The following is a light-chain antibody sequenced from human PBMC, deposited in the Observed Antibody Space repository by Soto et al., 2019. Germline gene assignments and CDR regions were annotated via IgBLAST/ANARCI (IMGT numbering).Light chain of an antibody. CDR3: QQYDNSPWT. CDR1: QSVSSSY. V-gene: IGKV3-20*01. J-gene: IGKJ1*01. Sequence: ELVLTQSPGTPPLSPGEGATLACRASQSVSSSYLASYQQKPGQAPRLLIYGASSRATGIPDRFSGGGSGTDVALTISRLEPEGFAVYYCQQYDNSPWTFGQGTKVEVK. CDR2: GAS.